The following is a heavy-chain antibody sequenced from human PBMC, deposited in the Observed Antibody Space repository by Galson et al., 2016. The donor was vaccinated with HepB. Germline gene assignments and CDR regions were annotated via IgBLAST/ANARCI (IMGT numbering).Heavy chain of an antibody. CDR3: GRDYPTMTDRYPYHVDV. CDR1: GFTLSSSA. D-gene: IGHD4-17*01. Sequence: SLRLSCAASGFTLSSSAMTWVRQAPGRGLKWVSAITETGSFAYYADSVRGRFTLSRDTSKNTVSLQMNYLRPDDTALYYCGRDYPTMTDRYPYHVDVWGKGTAVTVSS. J-gene: IGHJ6*04. CDR2: ITETGSFA. V-gene: IGHV3-23*01.